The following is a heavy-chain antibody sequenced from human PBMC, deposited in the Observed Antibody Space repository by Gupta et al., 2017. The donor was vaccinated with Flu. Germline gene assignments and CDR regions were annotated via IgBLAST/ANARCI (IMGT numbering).Heavy chain of an antibody. CDR3: AKGKERDGYNYPAHFDY. Sequence: QVQLVESGGGVVQPGRSLRLSCAASGFTFSSYGMHWVRQAPGKGLEWVAVISYDGSNKYYADSVKGRFTISRDNSKNTLYLQMNSLRAEDTAVYYCAKGKERDGYNYPAHFDYWGQGTLVTVSS. V-gene: IGHV3-30*18. CDR2: ISYDGSNK. D-gene: IGHD5-24*01. J-gene: IGHJ4*02. CDR1: GFTFSSYG.